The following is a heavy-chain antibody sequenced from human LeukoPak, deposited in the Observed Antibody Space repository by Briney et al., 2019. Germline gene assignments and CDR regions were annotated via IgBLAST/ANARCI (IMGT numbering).Heavy chain of an antibody. Sequence: GGSLTLSCAASGFTFSSYSMNWVRQAPGKGLEWVSSINSSSSYIYYADSVKGRFTISRDNAKNSLYLQMNSLRAEDTAVYYCARGSSMVRGALKYNWFDPWGQGTLVTVSS. CDR3: ARGSSMVRGALKYNWFDP. CDR1: GFTFSSYS. D-gene: IGHD3-10*01. V-gene: IGHV3-21*01. CDR2: INSSSSYI. J-gene: IGHJ5*02.